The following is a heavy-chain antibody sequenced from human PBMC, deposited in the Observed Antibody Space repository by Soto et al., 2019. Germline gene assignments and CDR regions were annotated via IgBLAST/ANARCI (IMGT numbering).Heavy chain of an antibody. J-gene: IGHJ4*02. V-gene: IGHV3-23*01. CDR3: AKATTNGGWFNPFDS. D-gene: IGHD6-19*01. Sequence: PSETLSLTCTVSGGSISSDNYFWNWVRQAPGKGLEWVSGLSGSGTSTYYADSVKGRFTISRDNSRDTLFLQMNSLTADDTAVYYCAKATTNGGWFNPFDSWGQGALVTVSS. CDR2: LSGSGTST. CDR1: GGSISSDNYF.